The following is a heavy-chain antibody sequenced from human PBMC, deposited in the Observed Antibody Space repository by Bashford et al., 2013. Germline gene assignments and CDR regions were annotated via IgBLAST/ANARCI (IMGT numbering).Heavy chain of an antibody. V-gene: IGHV3-48*01. CDR3: ARDWRFMEFDALDL. J-gene: IGHJ3*01. Sequence: VRQAPGKGLEWVSYISTGGINRHYADSVKGRLTISRDDAKNSLYLQMNSLRAEDTAAYYCARDWRFMEFDALDLWGQGTMVTVSS. D-gene: IGHD1-1*01. CDR2: ISTGGINR.